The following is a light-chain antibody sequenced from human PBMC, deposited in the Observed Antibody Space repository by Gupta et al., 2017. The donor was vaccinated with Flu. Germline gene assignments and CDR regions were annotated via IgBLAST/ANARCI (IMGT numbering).Light chain of an antibody. Sequence: SIAGTYVQWYQQRPGSPPTTVIYEDDKRPSGVPDRYSGSIDSSSNSAYLTISGLKTEDEADYYCQSSDRSNPPKWIFGGGTKLTVL. J-gene: IGLJ2*01. CDR1: SIAGTY. CDR3: QSSDRSNPPKWI. CDR2: EDD. V-gene: IGLV6-57*01.